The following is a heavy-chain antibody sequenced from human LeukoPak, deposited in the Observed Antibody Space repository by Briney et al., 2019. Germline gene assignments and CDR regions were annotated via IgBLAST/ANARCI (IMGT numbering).Heavy chain of an antibody. CDR2: ISSSSGYI. CDR1: GFTVSSTL. Sequence: GGSLRLSCIVSGFTVSSTLMDWVRQAPGKGLEWVSSISSSSGYIYYADSVKGRFTISRDNAKNSLYLQMNSLRAEDTAVYYCAREIVSSTCFDYWGQGALVTVSS. CDR3: AREIVSSTCFDY. D-gene: IGHD2-2*01. V-gene: IGHV3-21*01. J-gene: IGHJ4*02.